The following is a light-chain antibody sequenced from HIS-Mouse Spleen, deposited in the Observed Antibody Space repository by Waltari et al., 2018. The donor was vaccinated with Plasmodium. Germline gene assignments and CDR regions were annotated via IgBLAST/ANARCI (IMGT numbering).Light chain of an antibody. CDR2: GKN. CDR3: NSRDSSGNHQV. J-gene: IGLJ3*02. CDR1: SLRSYY. Sequence: SSELTQDPAVSVALGQTVRITCQGDSLRSYYASWYQQKQGQAPVLVFYGKNNRPSGIPDRFSGSSSGNTASLTITGAQAEDEADYYCNSRDSSGNHQVFGGGTKLTVL. V-gene: IGLV3-19*01.